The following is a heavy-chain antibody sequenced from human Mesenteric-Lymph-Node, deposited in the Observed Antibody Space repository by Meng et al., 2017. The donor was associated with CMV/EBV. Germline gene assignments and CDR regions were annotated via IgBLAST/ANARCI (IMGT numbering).Heavy chain of an antibody. D-gene: IGHD4-11*01. J-gene: IGHJ5*02. CDR1: GGTFSSYT. Sequence: SCKASGGTFSSYTISWVRQAPGQGLEWMGRIIPIRPLTTSTHKFPGRVTITADKSTSTAYMELSSLRSEDTAVYYCAESNYGWFDPWGQGTLVTVSS. CDR2: IIPIRPLT. CDR3: AESNYGWFDP. V-gene: IGHV1-69*02.